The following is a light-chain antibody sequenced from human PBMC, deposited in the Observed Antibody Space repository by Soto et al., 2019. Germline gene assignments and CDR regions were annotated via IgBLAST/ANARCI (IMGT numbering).Light chain of an antibody. CDR1: QSIGNW. CDR3: QQCNSYPIT. V-gene: IGKV1-5*01. CDR2: TAS. Sequence: DIQMTQSPSTLTASVGDRVTITCRYSQSIGNWLAWYQQKPGKAPKLLIHTASPLQSGVTSRFSGSGSGTEFTLTISSLQPEDFATYYCQQCNSYPITFGQGTRLEIK. J-gene: IGKJ5*01.